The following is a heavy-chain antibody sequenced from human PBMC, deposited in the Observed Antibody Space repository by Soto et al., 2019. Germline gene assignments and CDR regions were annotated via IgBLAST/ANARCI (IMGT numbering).Heavy chain of an antibody. CDR3: AKDASNSNYYYYYMDV. CDR1: GFTFDDYA. V-gene: IGHV3-9*01. Sequence: GGSLRLSCAASGFTFDDYAMHWVRQAPGKGLEWVSGISWNSGSIGYADSVKGRFTISRDNAKNSLYLQMNSLRAEDTALYYCAKDASNSNYYYYYMDVWGKGTTVTVSS. CDR2: ISWNSGSI. J-gene: IGHJ6*03.